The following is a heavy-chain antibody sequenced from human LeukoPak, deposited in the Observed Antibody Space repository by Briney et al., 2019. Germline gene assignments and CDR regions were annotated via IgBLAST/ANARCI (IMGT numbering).Heavy chain of an antibody. D-gene: IGHD1-26*01. J-gene: IGHJ5*02. CDR1: ADSISSGYY. CDR3: ARDGASASGSWFGP. V-gene: IGHV4-38-2*02. Sequence: SETLSLICTVSADSISSGYYWGWIRQSPGKGLEWIGSIYHSGSTYYNPSLRSRVTISVDMSKNQFSLRLNSVTAADTAVYYCARDGASASGSWFGPWGQGTLVIVSS. CDR2: IYHSGST.